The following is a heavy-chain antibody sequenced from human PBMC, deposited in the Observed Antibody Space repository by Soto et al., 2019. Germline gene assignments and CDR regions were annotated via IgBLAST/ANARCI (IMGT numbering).Heavy chain of an antibody. D-gene: IGHD4-17*01. V-gene: IGHV3-23*01. J-gene: IGHJ4*02. CDR1: GFTFSSYA. CDR2: ISGSGGST. Sequence: SGGSLRLSCAASGFTFSSYAMSWVRQAPGKGLEWVSAISGSGGSTYYADSVKGRFTISRDNSKNTLYLQMNSLRAEDTAVYYCAKDERPMTTVTTYFDYWGQGTLVTVSS. CDR3: AKDERPMTTVTTYFDY.